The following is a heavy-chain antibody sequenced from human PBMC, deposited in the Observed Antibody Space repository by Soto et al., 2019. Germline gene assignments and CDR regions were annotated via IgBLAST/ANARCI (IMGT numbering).Heavy chain of an antibody. D-gene: IGHD5-18*01. CDR1: GGAISSYY. Sequence: SETLSLTCTVSGGAISSYYWSLIRQPPGKGLEWIGYIYYSGSTNYNPSLKSRVTISLDTSKNQFSLKLSSVTAADTAVYYCARDTAMAKGYYYGMDVWGQGTTVTVXS. V-gene: IGHV4-59*01. J-gene: IGHJ6*02. CDR2: IYYSGST. CDR3: ARDTAMAKGYYYGMDV.